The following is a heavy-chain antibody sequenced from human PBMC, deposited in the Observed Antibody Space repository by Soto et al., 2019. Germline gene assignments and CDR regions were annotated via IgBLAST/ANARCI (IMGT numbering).Heavy chain of an antibody. J-gene: IGHJ5*02. CDR2: ISAYNGNT. CDR3: ARVPRYYYGSGRPNWFDP. Sequence: ASVKVSCKASGYTFTSYGISWVRQAPGQGLEWMGWISAYNGNTNYAQKLQGRVTMTTDTSTSTAYMELRSLRSDDTAVYYCARVPRYYYGSGRPNWFDPWGQGTLVTVSS. D-gene: IGHD3-10*01. V-gene: IGHV1-18*04. CDR1: GYTFTSYG.